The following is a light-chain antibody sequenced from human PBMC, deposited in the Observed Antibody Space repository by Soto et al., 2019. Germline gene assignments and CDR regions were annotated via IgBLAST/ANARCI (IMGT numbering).Light chain of an antibody. J-gene: IGKJ1*01. CDR2: GAS. CDR3: QQYGSSPRT. CDR1: QSVRSDY. V-gene: IGKV3-20*01. Sequence: EMVLTQSPVTLSLSPWERATLSCRSSQSVRSDYLAWYQQKPGQAPRLHIYGASTRATGIPDRFTGSGSGTDFTLTISRLEPEDFAVYYCQQYGSSPRTFGQGTKVDIK.